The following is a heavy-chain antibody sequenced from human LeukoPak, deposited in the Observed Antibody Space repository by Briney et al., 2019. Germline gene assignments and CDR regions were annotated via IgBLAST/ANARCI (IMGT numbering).Heavy chain of an antibody. CDR1: GFTFDDYA. J-gene: IGHJ4*02. V-gene: IGHV3-9*01. CDR2: ISWNSGSI. D-gene: IGHD3-22*01. Sequence: GGSLRLSCAASGFTFDDYAMHWVRQAPGKGLEWVSGISWNSGSIGYADSVKGRFTISRDNAKNSLYLQMNSLRAEDTALYYCAKDNYYDSSGYFDYWGQGTLVTVSS. CDR3: AKDNYYDSSGYFDY.